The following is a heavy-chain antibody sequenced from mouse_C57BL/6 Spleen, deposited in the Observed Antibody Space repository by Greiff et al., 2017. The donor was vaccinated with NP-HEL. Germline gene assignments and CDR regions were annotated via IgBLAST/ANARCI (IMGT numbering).Heavy chain of an antibody. CDR2: ISDGGSYT. Sequence: DVQLVESGGGLVKPGGSLKLSCAASGFTFSSYAMSWVRQTPEKRLEWVATISDGGSYTYYPDNVKGRFTISRDNAKNNLYLQMSHLKSEDTAMYYCARDRNDYDGFDYWGQGTTLTVSS. D-gene: IGHD2-4*01. CDR3: ARDRNDYDGFDY. CDR1: GFTFSSYA. V-gene: IGHV5-4*01. J-gene: IGHJ2*01.